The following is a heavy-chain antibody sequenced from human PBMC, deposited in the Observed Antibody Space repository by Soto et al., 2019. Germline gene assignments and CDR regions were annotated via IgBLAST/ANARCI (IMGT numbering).Heavy chain of an antibody. V-gene: IGHV1-69*04. D-gene: IGHD4-17*01. J-gene: IGHJ4*02. CDR1: GGTFSSYA. CDR3: ARDPSNDYGGDTFDY. CDR2: IIPSYDRT. Sequence: SVKVSCKASGGTFSSYAIHWVRQAPGQGLEWLGKIIPSYDRTNYAQKFQGRVTVTADTYTTTAYMELSSLRSDDTAVYYCARDPSNDYGGDTFDYWGQGTLVTVSS.